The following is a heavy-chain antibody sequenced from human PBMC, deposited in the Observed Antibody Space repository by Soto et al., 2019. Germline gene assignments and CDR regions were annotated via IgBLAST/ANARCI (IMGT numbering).Heavy chain of an antibody. CDR1: GGAINSTVYY. J-gene: IGHJ3*02. CDR2: IYYSGST. D-gene: IGHD6-6*01. V-gene: IGHV4-61*08. CDR3: ARVRRGIAARRAFDI. Sequence: SETLSLTCTVSGGAINSTVYYWGWIRQPPGKGLEWIGYIYYSGSTNYNPSLKSRVTISVDTSKNQFSLKLSSVTAADTAVYYCARVRRGIAARRAFDIWGQGTMVTVSS.